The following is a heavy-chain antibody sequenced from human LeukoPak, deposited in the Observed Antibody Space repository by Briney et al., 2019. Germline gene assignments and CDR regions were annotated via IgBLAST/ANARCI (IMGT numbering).Heavy chain of an antibody. Sequence: SVKVSCKASGYTFTSYGISWVRQAPGQGLEWMGGIIPIFGTANYAQKFQGRVTITADESTSTAYMELSSLRSEDTAVYYCASRHTAMENDYWGQGTLVTVSS. CDR3: ASRHTAMENDY. CDR2: IIPIFGTA. J-gene: IGHJ4*02. V-gene: IGHV1-69*13. CDR1: GYTFTSYG. D-gene: IGHD5-18*01.